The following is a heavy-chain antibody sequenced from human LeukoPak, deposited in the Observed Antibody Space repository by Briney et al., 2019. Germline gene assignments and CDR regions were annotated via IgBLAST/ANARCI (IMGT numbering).Heavy chain of an antibody. D-gene: IGHD6-19*01. CDR1: GFTFTSYW. Sequence: GGSLRLSCAASGFTFTSYWMTWVRQAPGQGLEWVANIKQDGSEKYYVDSVKGRFTISRDNSKNSVHLQMDSLRVADTGVYYCARGVTGTAYGNWFDPWGQGSPVTVSS. J-gene: IGHJ5*02. V-gene: IGHV3-7*01. CDR2: IKQDGSEK. CDR3: ARGVTGTAYGNWFDP.